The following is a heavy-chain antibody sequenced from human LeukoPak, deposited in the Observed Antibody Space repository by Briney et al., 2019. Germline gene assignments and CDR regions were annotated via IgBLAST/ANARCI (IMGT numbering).Heavy chain of an antibody. Sequence: GGSLRLSCAASGFTFSDYYMSWIRQAPGKGLEWVSYISSSGSTIYYADSVKGRFTISRDNAKNSLYLQMNNLRAEDTAVYYCARGGELDYYYYYGMDVWGQGTTVTVSS. V-gene: IGHV3-11*01. CDR2: ISSSGSTI. CDR1: GFTFSDYY. CDR3: ARGGELDYYYYYGMDV. J-gene: IGHJ6*02. D-gene: IGHD3-3*02.